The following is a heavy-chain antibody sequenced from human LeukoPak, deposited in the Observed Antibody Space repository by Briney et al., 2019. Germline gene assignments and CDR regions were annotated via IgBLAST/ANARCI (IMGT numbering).Heavy chain of an antibody. Sequence: SETLSLTCTVSGGSVAGSSYYWGWIRQPPGKGLEWIGSIYHSGSTYYNPSLKSRVTISLDTSKNQFSLKVNSVTAADTAVYYCARDWITKIPYFDYWGQGTLVTVSA. J-gene: IGHJ4*02. CDR1: GGSVAGSSYY. V-gene: IGHV4-39*07. CDR2: IYHSGST. D-gene: IGHD3-22*01. CDR3: ARDWITKIPYFDY.